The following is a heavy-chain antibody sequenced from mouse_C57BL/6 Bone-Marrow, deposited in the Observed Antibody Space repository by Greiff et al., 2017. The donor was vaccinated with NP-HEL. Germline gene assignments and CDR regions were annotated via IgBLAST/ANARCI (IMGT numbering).Heavy chain of an antibody. J-gene: IGHJ2*01. CDR1: GYTFTSYW. V-gene: IGHV1-69*01. D-gene: IGHD3-2*02. CDR2: IDPSDSYT. Sequence: QVQLQQSGAELVMPGASVKLSCKASGYTFTSYWMHWVKQRPGQGLEWIGEIDPSDSYTNYNQKFKGKSTLTVDKSSSTAYMQLSSLTSEDSAVYYCARGRLGYYWGQGTTLTVSS. CDR3: ARGRLGYY.